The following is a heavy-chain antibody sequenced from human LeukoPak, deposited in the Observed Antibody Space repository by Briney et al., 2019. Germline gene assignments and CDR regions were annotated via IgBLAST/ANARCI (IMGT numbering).Heavy chain of an antibody. V-gene: IGHV1-8*01. CDR3: ARRPWYSSYYFDY. Sequence: ASVKVSCKASGYTFTSYDINWVRQTTGQGLEWMGWMNPNSGNTGYAQKFQGRVTMTRNTSISTAYMELSSLRSEDTAVYYCARRPWYSSYYFDYWGQGTLVTVSS. CDR2: MNPNSGNT. D-gene: IGHD6-13*01. CDR1: GYTFTSYD. J-gene: IGHJ4*02.